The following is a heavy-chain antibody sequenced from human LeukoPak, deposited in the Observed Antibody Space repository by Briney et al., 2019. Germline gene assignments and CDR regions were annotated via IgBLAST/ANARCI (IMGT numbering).Heavy chain of an antibody. CDR3: ARVISYYGSGKPFYYYYMDV. Sequence: SETLSLTCTVSGGSVSSYYWSWIRQPPGKGLEWIGYMYYRGSTNYNPSLKSRVTISVDTPKNQFSLKLSSVTAADTAVYYCARVISYYGSGKPFYYYYMDVWGKGTTVTISS. CDR2: MYYRGST. J-gene: IGHJ6*03. V-gene: IGHV4-59*02. CDR1: GGSVSSYY. D-gene: IGHD3-10*01.